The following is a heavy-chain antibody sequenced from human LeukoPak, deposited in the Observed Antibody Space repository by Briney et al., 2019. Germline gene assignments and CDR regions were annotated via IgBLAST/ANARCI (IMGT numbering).Heavy chain of an antibody. CDR1: GGSFSGYY. Sequence: SETLSLTCAVYGGSFSGYYWSWIRQPPGKGLEWIGEINHSGSTNYNPSLKSRVTMSVDTSKNQFSLKLSSVTAADTAVYYCARGPLIVVVPAVNYYYMDVWGKGTTVTVSS. V-gene: IGHV4-34*01. CDR2: INHSGST. CDR3: ARGPLIVVVPAVNYYYMDV. J-gene: IGHJ6*03. D-gene: IGHD2-2*01.